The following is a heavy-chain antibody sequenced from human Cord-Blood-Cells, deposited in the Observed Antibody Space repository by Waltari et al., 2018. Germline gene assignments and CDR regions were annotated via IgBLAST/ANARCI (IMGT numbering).Heavy chain of an antibody. D-gene: IGHD3-3*01. V-gene: IGHV4-59*01. CDR2: IYYSGST. CDR3: ARYDFWSGFQFFDY. CDR1: GGSISSYY. Sequence: QVQLQESGPGLVKPSETLSLTCTVSGGSISSYYWSWIRQPPGEGLEWIGYIYYSGSTNYNPSLKSRVTISVDTSKNQFSLKLSSVTAADTAVYYCARYDFWSGFQFFDYWGQGTLVTVSS. J-gene: IGHJ4*02.